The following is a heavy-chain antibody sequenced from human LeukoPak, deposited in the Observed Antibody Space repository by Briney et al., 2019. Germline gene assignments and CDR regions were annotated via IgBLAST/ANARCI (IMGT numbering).Heavy chain of an antibody. V-gene: IGHV3-23*01. CDR1: GFTFSSYA. CDR3: AKDDYYDTSGYRD. Sequence: GGSLRLSCAASGFTFSSYAMSWVRQTPGKGLDWVSAIGGSGGSTYYADSVKGRFTISRDNSKNTLYLQMNSLRAEDTAVYYCAKDDYYDTSGYRDWGQGTLVTVSS. J-gene: IGHJ4*02. D-gene: IGHD3-22*01. CDR2: IGGSGGST.